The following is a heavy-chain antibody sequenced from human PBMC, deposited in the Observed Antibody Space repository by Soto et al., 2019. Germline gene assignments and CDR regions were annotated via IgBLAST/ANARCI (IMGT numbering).Heavy chain of an antibody. V-gene: IGHV3-23*01. CDR1: GFTFSSYA. CDR3: AKVRGGYCSGGSCYRFDP. CDR2: ISGSGGST. Sequence: GGSLRLSCAASGFTFSSYAMSWVRQAPGKGLEWVSAISGSGGSTYYADSVKGRFTISRDNSKNTLYLQMNSLRAEDTAVYYCAKVRGGYCSGGSCYRFDPWGQGTLVTVSS. J-gene: IGHJ5*02. D-gene: IGHD2-15*01.